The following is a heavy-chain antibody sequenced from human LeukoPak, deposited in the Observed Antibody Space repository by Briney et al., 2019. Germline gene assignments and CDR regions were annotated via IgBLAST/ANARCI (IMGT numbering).Heavy chain of an antibody. D-gene: IGHD1-26*01. CDR2: IIPILGIA. V-gene: IGHV1-69*04. CDR1: GGTFSSYA. J-gene: IGHJ4*02. Sequence: GSPVKVSCKASGGTFSSYAISWVRQAPGQGLEWMGRIIPILGIANYAQKFQGRVTITADKSTSTAYMELSSLRSEDTAVYYCARALVGATGRYFDYWGQGTLVTVSS. CDR3: ARALVGATGRYFDY.